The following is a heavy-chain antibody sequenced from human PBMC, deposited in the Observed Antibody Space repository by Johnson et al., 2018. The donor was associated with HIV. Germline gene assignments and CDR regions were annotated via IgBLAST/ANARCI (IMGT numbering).Heavy chain of an antibody. Sequence: QLVESGGGLVQPGRSLRLSCAASGFTFDDYAMHWVRQAPGKGLEWVSGIYTGSDSTSYTDSVKDRFTISRDSSKNILYLQMHSLRTEDTAYYYCARDLPGIYDAFDLWGQGTKVTISS. CDR1: GFTFDDYA. J-gene: IGHJ3*01. CDR2: IYTGSDST. CDR3: ARDLPGIYDAFDL. D-gene: IGHD1-26*01. V-gene: IGHV3-9*01.